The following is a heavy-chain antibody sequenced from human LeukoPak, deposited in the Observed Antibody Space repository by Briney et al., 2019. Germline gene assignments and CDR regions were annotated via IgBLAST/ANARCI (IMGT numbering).Heavy chain of an antibody. CDR1: GFTVRSNF. D-gene: IGHD6-19*01. J-gene: IGHJ4*02. Sequence: GGSLRLSCAASGFTVRSNFLSWVRQAPGKGLERVSVIYSGGSTYYADSVKGRFTISRDNSKNTLYLQMNGLRAEDTAVYYCAREAVPGSRAFDFWGRGNLVTVSS. V-gene: IGHV3-66*01. CDR3: AREAVPGSRAFDF. CDR2: IYSGGST.